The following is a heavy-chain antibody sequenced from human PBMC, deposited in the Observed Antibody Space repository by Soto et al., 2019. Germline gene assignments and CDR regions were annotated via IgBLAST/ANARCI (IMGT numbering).Heavy chain of an antibody. CDR2: IYYSGST. Sequence: SETLSLTCTVSGGSISSSSYYWGWIRQPPGKGLEWIGSIYYSGSTYYNPSLKSRVTISVDTSKNQFSLKLSSVTAADTAVYYFASYAGFGYYYDSSGYYPEYNWFDPWGQGTLVTVSS. V-gene: IGHV4-39*01. CDR3: ASYAGFGYYYDSSGYYPEYNWFDP. CDR1: GGSISSSSYY. J-gene: IGHJ5*02. D-gene: IGHD3-22*01.